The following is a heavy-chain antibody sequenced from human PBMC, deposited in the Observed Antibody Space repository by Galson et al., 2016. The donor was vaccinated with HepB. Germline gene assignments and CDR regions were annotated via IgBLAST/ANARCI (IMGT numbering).Heavy chain of an antibody. CDR3: ESAPAATESDY. D-gene: IGHD6-25*01. V-gene: IGHV3-7*01. Sequence: LRLPCAASGFTFSGYWMTWVRQAPGTGLEWVANIKQDGSEKNYVDSVKGRFTISRDNPKNLVYLQMNSRRAEDTAMYYCESAPAATESDYWGQGTLVTVSP. CDR2: IKQDGSEK. CDR1: GFTFSGYW. J-gene: IGHJ4*02.